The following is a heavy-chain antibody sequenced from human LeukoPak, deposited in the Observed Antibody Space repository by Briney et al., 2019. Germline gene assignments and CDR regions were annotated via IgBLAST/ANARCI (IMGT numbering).Heavy chain of an antibody. Sequence: GGSLRLSCAASGFTFSSYGMHWVRQAPGKGLEWVAVIWYDGSNKYYADSVKGRFTISRDNSKNTLYLQMNSLRAEDTAVYYCARVLYSGSYYLFGNDAFDIWGQGTMVTVSS. CDR2: IWYDGSNK. CDR1: GFTFSSYG. V-gene: IGHV3-33*01. J-gene: IGHJ3*02. D-gene: IGHD1-26*01. CDR3: ARVLYSGSYYLFGNDAFDI.